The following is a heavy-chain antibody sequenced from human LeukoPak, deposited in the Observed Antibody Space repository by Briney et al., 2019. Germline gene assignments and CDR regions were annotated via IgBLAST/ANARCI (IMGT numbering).Heavy chain of an antibody. CDR2: ISSSGSTI. J-gene: IGHJ6*03. V-gene: IGHV3-48*03. CDR3: ASQLGGYSPSGDYYYYMDV. D-gene: IGHD5-18*01. Sequence: LAGGSLRLSCAASGFTFSSYEMNWVRQAPGKGLEWVSYISSSGSTIYYADSVKGRFTISRDNAKNSLYLQMNSLRAEDTAVYYCASQLGGYSPSGDYYYYMDVWGKGTTVTVSS. CDR1: GFTFSSYE.